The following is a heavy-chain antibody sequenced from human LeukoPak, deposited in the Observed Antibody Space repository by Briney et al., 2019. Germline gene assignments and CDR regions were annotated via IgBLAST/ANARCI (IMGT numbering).Heavy chain of an antibody. CDR1: GFTFTDSA. Sequence: PGGSLRLSCAASGFTFTDSAMTWVRQAPGKGLGWVSAIRTSGGDTIYTDSVRGRFTTSTDNSKNTLYLQMNSLRADDTAIFYCAKGGSYAPLDYWGQGTLVTVSS. CDR3: AKGGSYAPLDY. V-gene: IGHV3-23*01. CDR2: IRTSGGDT. D-gene: IGHD1-26*01. J-gene: IGHJ4*02.